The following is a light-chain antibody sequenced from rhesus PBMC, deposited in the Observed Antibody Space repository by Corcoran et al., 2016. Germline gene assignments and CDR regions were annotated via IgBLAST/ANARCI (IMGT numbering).Light chain of an antibody. Sequence: DIQMTQSPSSLSASVGDRVTITFRASQTINYYLAWYQQKPGKVPKLRIDAASTLQSGVPSRFSGSGSGTDFTLTIISLQPEDFATYYCQQHKSDPHSFGQGTKVEIK. CDR1: QTINYY. CDR2: AAS. CDR3: QQHKSDPHS. J-gene: IGKJ2*01. V-gene: IGKV1-44*03.